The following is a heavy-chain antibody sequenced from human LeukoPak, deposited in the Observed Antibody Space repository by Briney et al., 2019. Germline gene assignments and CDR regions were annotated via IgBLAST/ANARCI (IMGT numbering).Heavy chain of an antibody. CDR2: ISSSASTI. D-gene: IGHD2-2*01. CDR3: AREGCSSTSCYDY. Sequence: PGGSLRLSCAASGFTFIGYEMNWVRQAPGKGLEWVSYISSSASTIYYADSVKGRFTISRDNAKNSLYLQMNSLRAEDTAVYYCAREGCSSTSCYDYWGQGTLVTVSS. V-gene: IGHV3-48*03. J-gene: IGHJ4*02. CDR1: GFTFIGYE.